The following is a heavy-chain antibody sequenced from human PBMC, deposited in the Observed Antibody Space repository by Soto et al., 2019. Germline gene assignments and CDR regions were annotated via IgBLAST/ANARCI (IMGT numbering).Heavy chain of an antibody. CDR3: ARVLVVVTAIPPTYYYYYGMDV. D-gene: IGHD2-21*02. J-gene: IGHJ6*02. V-gene: IGHV1-3*01. Sequence: ASVKVSCKASGYTFTSYAMHWVRQAPGQRLEWMGWINAGNGNTKYSQKFQGRVTITRGTSASTAYMELSSLRSEDTAVYYCARVLVVVTAIPPTYYYYYGMDVWGQGTTVTVSS. CDR1: GYTFTSYA. CDR2: INAGNGNT.